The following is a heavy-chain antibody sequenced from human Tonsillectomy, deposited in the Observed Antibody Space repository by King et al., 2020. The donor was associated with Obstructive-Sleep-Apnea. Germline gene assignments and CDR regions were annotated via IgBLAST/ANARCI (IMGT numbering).Heavy chain of an antibody. CDR1: GFTFSSYD. J-gene: IGHJ4*02. CDR2: IISNGVGT. CDR3: ARDGYTSSSDY. V-gene: IGHV3-64*01. Sequence: VQLVESGGGLVQPGGALRLSCAASGFTFSSYDMHWVRQALGKGLAYVLAIISNGVGTYYANFVKGRFTISRDNFKSTLYLQMGSLRVEDMAVYYCARDGYTSSSDYWGQGTLVTVSS. D-gene: IGHD6-13*01.